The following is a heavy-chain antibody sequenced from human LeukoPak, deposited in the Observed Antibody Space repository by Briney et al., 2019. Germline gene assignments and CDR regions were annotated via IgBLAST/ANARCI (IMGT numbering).Heavy chain of an antibody. CDR3: ARDGGSGSYDDDY. J-gene: IGHJ4*02. V-gene: IGHV3-30*04. CDR2: ISYDGSDT. Sequence: PGGSLRLSCAASGFIFSNYPMHWVRQAPGKGLEWVTLISYDGSDTYYADSVKGRFTISRDNSNYALYLEMDSLTPEDTAVYYCARDGGSGSYDDDYWGQGTLVTVSS. D-gene: IGHD3-10*01. CDR1: GFIFSNYP.